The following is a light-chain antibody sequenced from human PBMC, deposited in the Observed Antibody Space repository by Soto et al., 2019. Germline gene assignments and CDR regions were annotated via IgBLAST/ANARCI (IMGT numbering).Light chain of an antibody. J-gene: IGKJ1*01. Sequence: QLYQTLSSLSATVRDRVTITCRASQTISSWLAWYQQKPGKAPKLLIYKASTLKSGVPSRFSGSGSGTEFTLTISSLQPDDFAPYYCQHYNIYSEAFGQGSKVDIK. CDR1: QTISSW. V-gene: IGKV1-5*03. CDR3: QHYNIYSEA. CDR2: KAS.